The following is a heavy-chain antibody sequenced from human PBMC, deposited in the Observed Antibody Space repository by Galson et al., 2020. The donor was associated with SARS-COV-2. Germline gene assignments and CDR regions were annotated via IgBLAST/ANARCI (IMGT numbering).Heavy chain of an antibody. CDR2: IDHSGFT. CDR3: ARETLDGFHQANAFDM. Sequence: SQTLSLTCTVSGGSISSSNYYWGWIRQPPGKGLEWIGEIDHSGFTNSNPSLKSRVIISLDTSNNQFSLKLDSMTAADTAVYYCARETLDGFHQANAFDMWGQGTLVTVSS. D-gene: IGHD1-1*01. V-gene: IGHV4-39*07. J-gene: IGHJ3*02. CDR1: GGSISSSNYY.